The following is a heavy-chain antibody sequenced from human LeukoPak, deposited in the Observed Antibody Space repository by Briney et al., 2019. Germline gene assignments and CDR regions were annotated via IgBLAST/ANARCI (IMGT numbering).Heavy chain of an antibody. J-gene: IGHJ4*02. CDR2: ISRSSTII. CDR1: GFTFSSYS. D-gene: IGHD3-10*01. Sequence: GGSLRLSCAASGFTFSSYSLNWVRQAPGRGLEWVSYISRSSTIIYDADSVKGRFTISRDNAKNSLYLQMNSLRAEDTAVYYCARVDRETEFFDYWDQGTLVTVSS. CDR3: ARVDRETEFFDY. V-gene: IGHV3-48*04.